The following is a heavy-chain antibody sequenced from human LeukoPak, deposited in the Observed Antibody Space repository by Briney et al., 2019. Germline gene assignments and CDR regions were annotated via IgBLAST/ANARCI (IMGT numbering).Heavy chain of an antibody. J-gene: IGHJ4*02. Sequence: GGSLRLSCAASGFTFSSYAMSWGRQAPGKGLEWVSAISGSGGSTYYADSVKGRFTISRDNSKNTLYLQMNSLRAEDTAVYYCAKDMIGVVVVPAAPGVDYWGQGTLVTVSS. D-gene: IGHD2-2*01. V-gene: IGHV3-23*01. CDR3: AKDMIGVVVVPAAPGVDY. CDR1: GFTFSSYA. CDR2: ISGSGGST.